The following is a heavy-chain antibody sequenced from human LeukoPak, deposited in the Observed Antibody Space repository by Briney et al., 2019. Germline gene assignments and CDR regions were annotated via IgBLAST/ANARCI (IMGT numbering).Heavy chain of an antibody. D-gene: IGHD4-17*01. J-gene: IGHJ4*02. V-gene: IGHV3-11*04. Sequence: GGSLRLSCAASGFTFSGYYMSWIRQAPGKGLEWVSYISSSGSTIYYADSVKGRFTISRDNAKNSLYLQMNSLRAEDTAVYYCASLSGGDYGDYVAPGYWGQGTLVTVSS. CDR1: GFTFSGYY. CDR2: ISSSGSTI. CDR3: ASLSGGDYGDYVAPGY.